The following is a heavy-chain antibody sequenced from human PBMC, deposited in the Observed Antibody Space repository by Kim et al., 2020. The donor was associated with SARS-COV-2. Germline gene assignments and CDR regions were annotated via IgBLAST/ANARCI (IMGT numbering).Heavy chain of an antibody. CDR2: ISYDGSNK. Sequence: GGSLRLSCAASGFTFSSYGMHWVRQAPGKGLEWVAVISYDGSNKYYADSVKGRFTISRDNSKNTLYLQMNSLRAEDTAVYYCAKGGFGTSGYDYSGMDVWGQGTTVTVSS. D-gene: IGHD5-12*01. J-gene: IGHJ6*02. CDR1: GFTFSSYG. V-gene: IGHV3-30*18. CDR3: AKGGFGTSGYDYSGMDV.